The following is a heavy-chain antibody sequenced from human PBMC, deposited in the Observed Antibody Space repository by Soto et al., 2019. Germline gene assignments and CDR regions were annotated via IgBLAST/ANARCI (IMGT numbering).Heavy chain of an antibody. J-gene: IGHJ6*02. CDR2: INHSGST. Sequence: PSETLSLTCAVYGGSFSGYYWSWIRQPPGKGLEWIGEINHSGSTNYNPSLKSRVTISVDTSKNQFSLKLSSVTAADTAVYYCARVGGNSSPYYYYCMDVWCQGTTVTVSS. V-gene: IGHV4-34*01. CDR3: ARVGGNSSPYYYYCMDV. CDR1: GGSFSGYY. D-gene: IGHD6-13*01.